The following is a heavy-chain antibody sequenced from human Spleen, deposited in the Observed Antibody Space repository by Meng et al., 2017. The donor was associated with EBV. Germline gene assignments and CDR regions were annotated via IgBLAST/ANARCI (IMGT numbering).Heavy chain of an antibody. D-gene: IGHD3-10*01. CDR2: INHSGST. CDR3: ARIMRFGARSIDY. CDR1: GGSFSGYY. Sequence: QVQLKQWGAGLLKPSETLSLTCAVYGGSFSGYYWSWIRQPPGKGLEWIGEINHSGSTNYNPSLKSRVTISVDTSKNQFSLKLSSVTAADTAVYYCARIMRFGARSIDYWGQGTLVTVSS. J-gene: IGHJ4*02. V-gene: IGHV4-34*01.